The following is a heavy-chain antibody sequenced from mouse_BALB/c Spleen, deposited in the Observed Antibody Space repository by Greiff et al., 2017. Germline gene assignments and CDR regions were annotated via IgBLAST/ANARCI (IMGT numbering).Heavy chain of an antibody. D-gene: IGHD2-14*01. CDR3: ARQDRYAFAY. J-gene: IGHJ3*01. CDR2: ISSGGGST. CDR1: GFAFSSYD. Sequence: EVQVVESGGGLVKPGGSLKLSCAASGFAFSSYDMSWVRQTPEKRLEWVAYISSGGGSTYYPDTVKGRFTISRDNAKNTLYLQMSSLKSEDTAMYYCARQDRYAFAYWGQGTLVTVSA. V-gene: IGHV5-12-1*01.